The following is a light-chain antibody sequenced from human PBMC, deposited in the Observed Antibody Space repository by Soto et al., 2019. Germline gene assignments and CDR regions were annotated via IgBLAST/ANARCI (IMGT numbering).Light chain of an antibody. Sequence: DFQMTQSPSTLSASVGDRVTITCRASQSIGSFLAWYQQKPGKAPKLLIHDASSLESGVPSRFSGSGSGTEFTLTIASLQPDDFATYYCQQYETFSGTFGPGTKVEI. V-gene: IGKV1-5*01. CDR2: DAS. CDR3: QQYETFSGT. J-gene: IGKJ1*01. CDR1: QSIGSF.